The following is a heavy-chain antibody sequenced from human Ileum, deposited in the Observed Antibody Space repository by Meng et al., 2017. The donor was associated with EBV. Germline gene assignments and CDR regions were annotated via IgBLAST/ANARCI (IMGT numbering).Heavy chain of an antibody. CDR2: IYYSGST. CDR1: GTSISSTNW. Sequence: HLQEAAPGLVTPSDTLSLTLAVSGTSISSTNWGGWIRQPPGKGLEWIGYIYYSGSTSYNPSLKSRVTMSVDTSKNQFSLNLNSVTAVDTAVYYCARNVPGTSAYYDWGQGTLVTVSS. CDR3: ARNVPGTSAYYD. V-gene: IGHV4-28*01. J-gene: IGHJ4*02. D-gene: IGHD3-22*01.